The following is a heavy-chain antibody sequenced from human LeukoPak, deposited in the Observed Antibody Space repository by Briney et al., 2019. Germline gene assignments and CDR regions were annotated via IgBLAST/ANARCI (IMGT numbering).Heavy chain of an antibody. J-gene: IGHJ6*03. CDR3: ARQGITFSDYYYYMDV. Sequence: PSETLSLTCTLSGGSINTYYWSCIRQPPGKALEWIGNIYYSGSTNYSPSLRSRVTISVDTSKNQFSLKLTSVTAADTAVYYCARQGITFSDYYYYMDVWGKGTSVTVSS. CDR1: GGSINTYY. D-gene: IGHD3-10*01. CDR2: IYYSGST. V-gene: IGHV4-59*08.